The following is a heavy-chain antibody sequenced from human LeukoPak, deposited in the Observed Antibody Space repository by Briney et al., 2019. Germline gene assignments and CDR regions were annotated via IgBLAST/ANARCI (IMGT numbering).Heavy chain of an antibody. CDR1: GFTFSSYE. CDR2: ISSSGSTK. V-gene: IGHV3-48*03. Sequence: QPGGSLRLSCEASGFTFSSYEMNWVRQAPGKGLEWVSYISSSGSTKYYAGSVKGRFTISRDNAKNSLYLQMNSLRAEDTAVYYCAGSWFYRDYFEYWGQGTLVTVSS. CDR3: AGSWFYRDYFEY. J-gene: IGHJ4*02. D-gene: IGHD3-10*01.